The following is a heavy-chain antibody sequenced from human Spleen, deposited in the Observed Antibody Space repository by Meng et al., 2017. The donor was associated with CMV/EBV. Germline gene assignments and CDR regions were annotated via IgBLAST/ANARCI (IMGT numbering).Heavy chain of an antibody. Sequence: GESLKISCAASGFSFNTYSMNWVRQAPGKGLEWVSSISSTSNYIYYADSVKGRVTISRDNAKNSLYLEMNSLRVDDTAVFYCAGASQELRFLEWLGEGLGYGMDVWGQGTTVTVSS. CDR3: AGASQELRFLEWLGEGLGYGMDV. D-gene: IGHD3-3*01. V-gene: IGHV3-21*01. J-gene: IGHJ6*02. CDR2: ISSTSNYI. CDR1: GFSFNTYS.